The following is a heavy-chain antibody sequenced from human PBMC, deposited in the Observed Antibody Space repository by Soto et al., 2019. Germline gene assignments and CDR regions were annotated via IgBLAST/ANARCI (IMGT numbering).Heavy chain of an antibody. Sequence: SVKVSCKASGYTFTGYYMHWVRQAPGQGLEWMGWINPNSGGTNYAQKFQGRVTMTRDTSISTAYMELSRLRSDDTAVYYCARARGKYSSGWAYFDYWGQGXLVTVSS. J-gene: IGHJ4*02. D-gene: IGHD6-19*01. V-gene: IGHV1-2*02. CDR1: GYTFTGYY. CDR2: INPNSGGT. CDR3: ARARGKYSSGWAYFDY.